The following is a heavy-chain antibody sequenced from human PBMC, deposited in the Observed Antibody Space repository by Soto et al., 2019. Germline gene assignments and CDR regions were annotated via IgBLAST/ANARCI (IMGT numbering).Heavy chain of an antibody. CDR3: ARQSGGYYYYGMDV. J-gene: IGHJ6*02. CDR2: IYYSGTT. D-gene: IGHD1-26*01. Sequence: SETMSLPCTVSGGSIIDYYWSWIRQPPGKGLEWIGYIYYSGTTDYSPSLKSRVTISVDTSKNQFSLKLSSVTAADSAIYYCARQSGGYYYYGMDVWGQGTTVTVSS. CDR1: GGSIIDYY. V-gene: IGHV4-59*08.